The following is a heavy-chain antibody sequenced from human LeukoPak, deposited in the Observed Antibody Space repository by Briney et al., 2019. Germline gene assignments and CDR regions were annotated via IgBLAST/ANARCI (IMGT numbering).Heavy chain of an antibody. J-gene: IGHJ4*02. CDR1: GFTFSSYG. V-gene: IGHV3-33*01. D-gene: IGHD4-17*01. CDR3: ARDPHGDFGYYFDY. Sequence: PGRSLRLSCAASGFTFSSYGMHWVRQAPGKGQEWVAVIWYDGSNKYYADSVKGRFTISRDNSKNTLYLQMNSLRAEDTAVYYCARDPHGDFGYYFDYWGQGTLVTVSS. CDR2: IWYDGSNK.